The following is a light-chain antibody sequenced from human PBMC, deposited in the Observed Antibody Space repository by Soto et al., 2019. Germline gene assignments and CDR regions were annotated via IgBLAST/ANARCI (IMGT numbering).Light chain of an antibody. Sequence: DIQMTQSPSSVSASVGDRVTITCRASQGISSWLAWYQHKPGKVPRLLIYAASSLQGGVPSRFSGSGSGTDFTLTISSLQPEDFATYYCQQDNSYPLTFGGGTEVEIK. V-gene: IGKV1D-12*01. J-gene: IGKJ4*01. CDR2: AAS. CDR1: QGISSW. CDR3: QQDNSYPLT.